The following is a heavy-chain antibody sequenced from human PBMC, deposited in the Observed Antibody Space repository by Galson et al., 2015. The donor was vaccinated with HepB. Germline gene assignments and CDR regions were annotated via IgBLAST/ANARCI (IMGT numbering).Heavy chain of an antibody. V-gene: IGHV3-11*01. Sequence: SLRLSCAASGFSFSDYYMSWIRQTPGKGLKWVSSISNDGNTIKYADSVKGRFTISRDNARRSLSLQMTSMRPEDTAIYYCARAAGWLDPWGQGTLVTVSS. J-gene: IGHJ5*02. CDR1: GFSFSDYY. CDR3: ARAAGWLDP. D-gene: IGHD3-10*01. CDR2: ISNDGNTI.